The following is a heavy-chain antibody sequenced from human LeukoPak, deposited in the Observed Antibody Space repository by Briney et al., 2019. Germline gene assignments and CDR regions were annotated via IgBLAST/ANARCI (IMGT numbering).Heavy chain of an antibody. CDR1: GFTFSSYS. D-gene: IGHD2-15*01. CDR2: ISSSSSYI. V-gene: IGHV3-21*01. J-gene: IGHJ4*02. CDR3: ARDGYCSGGSCYDFDY. Sequence: TGGSLILSCAASGFTFSSYSMNWVRQAPGKGLEWVSSISSSSSYIYYADSVKGRFTISRDNAKNSLYLQMNSLRAEDTAVYYCARDGYCSGGSCYDFDYWGQGTLVTVSS.